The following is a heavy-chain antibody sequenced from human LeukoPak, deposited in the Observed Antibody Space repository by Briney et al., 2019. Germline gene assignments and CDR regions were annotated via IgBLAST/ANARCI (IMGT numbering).Heavy chain of an antibody. D-gene: IGHD2-21*01. J-gene: IGHJ3*02. Sequence: GGSLRLSCAASGFNFGDSVMGWVRQAPGKGLEWVAFIRYDGSNKYYADSVKGRFTISRDNSKNTLYLQMNSLRAEDTAVYYCARRDCGGDCSDAFDIWGQGTMVTVSS. CDR3: ARRDCGGDCSDAFDI. CDR1: GFNFGDSV. CDR2: IRYDGSNK. V-gene: IGHV3-30*02.